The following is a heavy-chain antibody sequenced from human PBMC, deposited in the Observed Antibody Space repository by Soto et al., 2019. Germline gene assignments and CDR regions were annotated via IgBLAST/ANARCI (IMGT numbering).Heavy chain of an antibody. V-gene: IGHV3-30*18. D-gene: IGHD1-26*01. CDR1: GFTFSNYG. J-gene: IGHJ4*02. CDR2: ISDDGDKR. Sequence: GGSLRLSCVGSGFTFSNYGMHWVRQPPGKGLEWVALISDDGDKRYYADSVRGRLIISRGNSKDTLYLQMNSLGPDDTAVYFCAKARVRIVGANSFDYWGQGTPVTVSS. CDR3: AKARVRIVGANSFDY.